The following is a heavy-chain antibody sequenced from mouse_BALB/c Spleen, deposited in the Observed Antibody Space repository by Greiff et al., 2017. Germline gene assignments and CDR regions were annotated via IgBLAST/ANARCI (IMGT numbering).Heavy chain of an antibody. J-gene: IGHJ4*01. Sequence: QVQLQQSGAELAKPGASVKMSCKASGYTFTSYWMHWVKQRPGQGLEWIGYINPSTGYTEYNQKFKDKATLTADKSSSTAYMQLSSLTSEDSAVYYCAREEDYFDSSTWGAMDYWGQGTSVTVSS. CDR1: GYTFTSYW. CDR2: INPSTGYT. D-gene: IGHD1-1*01. CDR3: AREEDYFDSSTWGAMDY. V-gene: IGHV1-7*01.